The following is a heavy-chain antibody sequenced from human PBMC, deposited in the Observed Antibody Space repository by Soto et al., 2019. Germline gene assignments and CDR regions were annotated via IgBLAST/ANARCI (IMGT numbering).Heavy chain of an antibody. CDR3: ASQRDGYNYAHYYYYGMDV. J-gene: IGHJ6*02. Sequence: SETLSLTCTVSGGSISSYYWSWIRQPPGKGLEWIGYIYYSGSTNYNPSLKSRVTISVDTSKNQFSLKLSSVTAADTAVYYCASQRDGYNYAHYYYYGMDVWGQGTTVTVSS. CDR1: GGSISSYY. D-gene: IGHD5-12*01. V-gene: IGHV4-59*01. CDR2: IYYSGST.